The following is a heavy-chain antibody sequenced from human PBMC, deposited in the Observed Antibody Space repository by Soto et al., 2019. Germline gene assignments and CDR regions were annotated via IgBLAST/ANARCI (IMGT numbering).Heavy chain of an antibody. Sequence: KPGGSLRLSCAASGFTFSSYSMNWVRQAPGKGLEWVSSISSSSSYIYYADSVKGRFTISRDNAKNSLYLQMDSLRAEDTAVYYCARENDPGNWFDPWGQGTLVTVSS. CDR1: GFTFSSYS. V-gene: IGHV3-21*01. CDR2: ISSSSSYI. D-gene: IGHD1-1*01. CDR3: ARENDPGNWFDP. J-gene: IGHJ5*02.